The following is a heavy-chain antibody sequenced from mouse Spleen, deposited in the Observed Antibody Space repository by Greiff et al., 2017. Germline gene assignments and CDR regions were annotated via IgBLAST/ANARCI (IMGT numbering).Heavy chain of an antibody. J-gene: IGHJ4*01. CDR2: IYPRSGNT. V-gene: IGHV1-81*01. D-gene: IGHD2-4*01. CDR3: ARYYYDYGDYAMDY. Sequence: QVQLKESGAELARPGASVKLSCKASGYTFTSYGLSWVKQRTGQGLEWIGEIYPRSGNTYYNEKFKGKATLTADKSSSTAYMELRSLTSEDSAVYFCARYYYDYGDYAMDYWGQGTSVTVSS. CDR1: GYTFTSYG.